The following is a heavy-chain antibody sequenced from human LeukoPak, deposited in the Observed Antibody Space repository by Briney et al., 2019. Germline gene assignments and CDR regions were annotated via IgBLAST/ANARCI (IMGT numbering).Heavy chain of an antibody. CDR1: GFDFENYG. CDR2: ITWNTGNL. D-gene: IGHD2-2*01. CDR3: ASCSSTSCQSLGIDY. J-gene: IGHJ4*02. V-gene: IGHV3-9*01. Sequence: GGSLRLSCSMSGFDFENYGMHWFRQRPGKGLEWVSSITWNTGNLGYGDSVEGRFTVSRDNARNSVYLQMSSLRPEDTAVYYCASCSSTSCQSLGIDYWGQGTLVTVSS.